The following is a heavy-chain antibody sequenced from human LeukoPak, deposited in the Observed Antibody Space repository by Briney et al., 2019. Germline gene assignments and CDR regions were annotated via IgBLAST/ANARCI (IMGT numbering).Heavy chain of an antibody. CDR1: GSIFTSYW. V-gene: IGHV5-51*01. CDR2: IYPGDSDT. Sequence: RGXSLQISCQGSGSIFTSYWIGWVRQVPGKGLEWMGIIYPGDSDTRYSPSFQGQVTISADKSNSTAYLQWSSLKASDTAMYYCARHLSSDVGTGGFDYWGQGTLVTVSS. J-gene: IGHJ4*02. CDR3: ARHLSSDVGTGGFDY. D-gene: IGHD2-21*02.